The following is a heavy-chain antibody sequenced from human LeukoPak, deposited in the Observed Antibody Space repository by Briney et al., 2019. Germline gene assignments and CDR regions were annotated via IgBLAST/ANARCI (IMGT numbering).Heavy chain of an antibody. CDR2: INHSGST. CDR3: ARLPRRWLQFLHFDS. V-gene: IGHV4-34*01. J-gene: IGHJ4*02. D-gene: IGHD5-24*01. CDR1: GGSFSGYY. Sequence: SETLSLTCAVYGGSFSGYYWSWIRQPPGKGLEWIGEINHSGSTNYNPSLKSRVTISVDTSKNQFSLKLSSVTAADTAVYYCARLPRRWLQFLHFDSWGQGTLVTVSS.